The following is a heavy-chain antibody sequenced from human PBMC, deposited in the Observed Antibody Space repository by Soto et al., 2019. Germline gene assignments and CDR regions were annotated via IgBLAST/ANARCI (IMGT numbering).Heavy chain of an antibody. Sequence: EVQVLESGGGLVQPGGSLRLSCVASGFTFSNYALTWVRQAPGKWLEWVSAISGSGGNIYYADSVKGRFTISRDNSKNTLYRQMNSLRVEDTAVYYCAKGKWSNHEYGMDVWGQGTMVTVSS. CDR3: AKGKWSNHEYGMDV. CDR1: GFTFSNYA. V-gene: IGHV3-23*01. CDR2: ISGSGGNI. D-gene: IGHD2-15*01. J-gene: IGHJ6*02.